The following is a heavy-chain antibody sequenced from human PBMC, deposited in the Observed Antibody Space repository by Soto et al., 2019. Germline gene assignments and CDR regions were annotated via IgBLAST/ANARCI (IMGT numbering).Heavy chain of an antibody. Sequence: EVQLVESGGGLVKPGESLRLSCAASGFTFSSAWMSWVRQAPGKGLEWVGRITSKIDGGTTDYAAPVKGRVTITRDDSRNTLFLQMNSLRVEDTAVYYCTTAWLSTVASGAFDYWGQGTLVTVSS. D-gene: IGHD3-10*01. CDR3: TTAWLSTVASGAFDY. CDR1: GFTFSSAW. CDR2: ITSKIDGGTT. V-gene: IGHV3-15*01. J-gene: IGHJ4*02.